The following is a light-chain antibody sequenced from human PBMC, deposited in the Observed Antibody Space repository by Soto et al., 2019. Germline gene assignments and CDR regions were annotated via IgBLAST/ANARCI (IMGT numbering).Light chain of an antibody. J-gene: IGLJ3*02. CDR2: EAN. CDR3: CSYAPGCTWV. Sequence: QSALTQPASVSGSPGQSITISCTGTNSDVGRYNLVSWYQHHPGKAPKLVIYEANKRPSGISERFSVSKSGNTASLTISGLQAEDEGHYYCCSYAPGCTWVFGGGTKLTVL. CDR1: NSDVGRYNL. V-gene: IGLV2-23*01.